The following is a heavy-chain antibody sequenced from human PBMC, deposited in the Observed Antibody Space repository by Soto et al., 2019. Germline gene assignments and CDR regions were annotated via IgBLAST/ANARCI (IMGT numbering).Heavy chain of an antibody. CDR3: VKDRSTSDWHGYFDY. CDR1: GFTFNTQA. V-gene: IGHV3-23*01. J-gene: IGHJ4*02. CDR2: ISVSGDNT. D-gene: IGHD2-2*01. Sequence: EVQLLESGGGLEQPGGSLRLSCAASGFTFNTQAMSWVRQAPGKGLEWVSSISVSGDNTYNADAVKGRFTISRDNSKNTLYLQMNSLRAEDTAVYYCVKDRSTSDWHGYFDYWGQGTLVTVSS.